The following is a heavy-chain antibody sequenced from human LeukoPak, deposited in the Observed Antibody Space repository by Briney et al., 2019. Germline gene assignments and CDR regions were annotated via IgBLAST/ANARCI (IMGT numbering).Heavy chain of an antibody. CDR3: ARGYSGYDLGPYFDY. D-gene: IGHD5-12*01. CDR2: IYYSGST. J-gene: IGHJ4*02. V-gene: IGHV4-39*07. Sequence: SETLSLTCTVSGGSISSSSYYWGWIRQPPGKGLEWIGSIYYSGSTYYNPSLKSRVTISVDTSKNQFSLKLSSVTAADTAVYYCARGYSGYDLGPYFDYWGQGTLVTVSS. CDR1: GGSISSSSYY.